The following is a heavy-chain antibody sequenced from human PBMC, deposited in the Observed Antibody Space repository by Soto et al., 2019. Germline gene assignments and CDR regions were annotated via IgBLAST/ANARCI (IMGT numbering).Heavy chain of an antibody. CDR2: IYYSGSP. J-gene: IGHJ4*02. V-gene: IGHV4-31*03. D-gene: IGHD6-6*01. CDR3: AREWAARHLFDY. Sequence: QVQLQESGPGLVKPSQTLSLTCTVSGGSISSGGYYWSWIRQHPGKGLEWIGYIYYSGSPYYNPSLTSRVTISVDTSKNQFSLKLSSVTAADTAVYYCAREWAARHLFDYWGQGTLVTVSS. CDR1: GGSISSGGYY.